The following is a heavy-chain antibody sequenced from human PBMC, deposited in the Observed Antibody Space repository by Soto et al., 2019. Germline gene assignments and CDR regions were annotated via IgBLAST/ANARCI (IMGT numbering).Heavy chain of an antibody. V-gene: IGHV4-34*01. Sequence: QVSLQQWGGGLLKSSETLSLTCTVFDSPLNDYSWTRVRQPPGKGLEWVGEIIQSGNTNYNPSLKSRLTISLDTSKYQFSLRLTSVTAADTAVYYCARGRMRIDPWGQGTLVTVSS. CDR2: IIQSGNT. J-gene: IGHJ5*02. CDR1: DSPLNDYS. CDR3: ARGRMRIDP.